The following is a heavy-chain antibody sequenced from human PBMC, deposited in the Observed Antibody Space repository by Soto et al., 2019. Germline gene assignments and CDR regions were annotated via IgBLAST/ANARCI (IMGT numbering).Heavy chain of an antibody. J-gene: IGHJ5*02. V-gene: IGHV4-59*01. Sequence: XETLSLTCNVSGGSISNYYWTWVRQSPEKGLEWIGYMYYNGNINYNPSLKSRVTISIDTSKNQFSLTLKSVTAADTAVYYCASGGNWFDPWGQGVLVTVSS. D-gene: IGHD3-16*01. CDR3: ASGGNWFDP. CDR1: GGSISNYY. CDR2: MYYNGNI.